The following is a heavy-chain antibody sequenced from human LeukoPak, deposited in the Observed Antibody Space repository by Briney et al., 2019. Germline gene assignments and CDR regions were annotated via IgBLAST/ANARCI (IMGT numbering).Heavy chain of an antibody. J-gene: IGHJ6*03. Sequence: GGSLRLSCAASGFRFDDYSMNWVRHVPGKGLEWVAGINWDGASTGYRDSMKGRFTISRDNGKNSLYLQLNSLRVEDTAVCYCGRVHCSTNSCYDYYDYYMDVSGNGTTVTVSS. D-gene: IGHD2-2*01. V-gene: IGHV3-20*04. CDR2: INWDGAST. CDR3: GRVHCSTNSCYDYYDYYMDV. CDR1: GFRFDDYS.